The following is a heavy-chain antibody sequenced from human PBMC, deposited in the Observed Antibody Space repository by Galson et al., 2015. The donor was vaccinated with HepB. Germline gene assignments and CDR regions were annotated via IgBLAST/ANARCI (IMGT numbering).Heavy chain of an antibody. Sequence: QSGAEVKKPGASVKVSCKASGYKFTNYGINWVRQAPGQGLEWMGWINTYSGDTTYAQMFQGRVTMTTDTSTSTAYMELRSLRSDDTAVYYCAKDHSVTTRNWFDPWGQGTLVTVSS. D-gene: IGHD4-17*01. CDR3: AKDHSVTTRNWFDP. J-gene: IGHJ5*01. CDR1: GYKFTNYG. CDR2: INTYSGDT. V-gene: IGHV1-18*01.